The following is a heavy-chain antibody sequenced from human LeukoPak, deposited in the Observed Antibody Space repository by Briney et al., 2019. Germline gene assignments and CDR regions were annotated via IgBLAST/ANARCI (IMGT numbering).Heavy chain of an antibody. V-gene: IGHV3-47*01. CDR3: ARAGTTDGYNFDY. CDR2: IGTGGDT. J-gene: IGHJ4*02. Sequence: GGSLRLSCAASGFAFSSYALHWVRRAPGKGLEWVSAIGTGGDTYYADSVMGRFTISRDNAKKSLYLHMNSLIAEDTAVYYCARAGTTDGYNFDYWGQGTLVTVSS. D-gene: IGHD5-24*01. CDR1: GFAFSSYA.